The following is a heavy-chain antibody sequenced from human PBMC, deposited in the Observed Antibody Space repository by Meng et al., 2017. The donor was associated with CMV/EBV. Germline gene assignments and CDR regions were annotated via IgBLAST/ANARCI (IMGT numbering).Heavy chain of an antibody. CDR1: GFTSSSYA. V-gene: IGHV3-30*04. CDR2: ISYDGSNK. D-gene: IGHD3-10*01. J-gene: IGHJ3*02. CDR3: ARAFIPYGSGSGDAFDI. Sequence: GESLKISCAASGFTSSSYAMHWVRRAPGKGLEWVAVISYDGSNKYYADSVKGRFTISRDNSKNTLYLQMNSLRAEDTAVYYCARAFIPYGSGSGDAFDIWGQGTMVTVSS.